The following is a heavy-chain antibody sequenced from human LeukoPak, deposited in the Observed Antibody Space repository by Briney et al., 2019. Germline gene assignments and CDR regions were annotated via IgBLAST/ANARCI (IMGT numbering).Heavy chain of an antibody. D-gene: IGHD3-3*01. V-gene: IGHV4-31*03. J-gene: IGHJ2*01. Sequence: SETLSLTCTVSGGSIGSGGYWWSWIRQHPGGGLEWIGYSYYSGSTYYNPSLRSRVTILVDTSKNQFSLKLSSLNAADTAVYYCARAILTASGYVWYFDLWGRGTLVTVSS. CDR1: GGSIGSGGYW. CDR2: SYYSGST. CDR3: ARAILTASGYVWYFDL.